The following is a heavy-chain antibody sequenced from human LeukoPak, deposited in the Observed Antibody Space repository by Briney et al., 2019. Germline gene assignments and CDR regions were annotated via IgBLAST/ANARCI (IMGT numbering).Heavy chain of an antibody. D-gene: IGHD4-23*01. CDR1: GFTFSSYS. CDR2: ISSSSSTI. J-gene: IGHJ3*02. CDR3: AKAVGSLDPFDI. Sequence: GGSLRLSCAASGFTFSSYSMNWVRQAPGKGLEWVSYISSSSSTIYYADSVKGRFTISRDNAKNSLYLQMNSLRAEDTAVYYCAKAVGSLDPFDIWGQGTMVTVSS. V-gene: IGHV3-48*04.